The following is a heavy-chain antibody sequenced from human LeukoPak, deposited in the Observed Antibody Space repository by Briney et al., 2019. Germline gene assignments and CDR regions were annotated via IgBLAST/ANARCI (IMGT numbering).Heavy chain of an antibody. CDR3: ARVWELQSFDY. D-gene: IGHD1-26*01. CDR1: GFTLSDYS. Sequence: GGSLRLSCVASGFTLSDYSMNWVRQAPGKGLEWVSSISTSSVYIYYGDSVKGRFTISRDNAKNSLYLQLNSLRAEDTAVYYCARVWELQSFDYWGQGTLVTVSS. V-gene: IGHV3-21*01. J-gene: IGHJ4*02. CDR2: ISTSSVYI.